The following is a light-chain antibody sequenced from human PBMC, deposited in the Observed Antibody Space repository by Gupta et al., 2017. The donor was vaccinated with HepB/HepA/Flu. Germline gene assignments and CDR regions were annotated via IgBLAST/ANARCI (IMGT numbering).Light chain of an antibody. V-gene: IGKV2-28*01. J-gene: IGKJ2*01. CDR3: MQALQAPRT. CDR2: LGS. CDR1: QSPLSSNGYNY. Sequence: DIVMTQSPLSLPVTPGEPASISCRSSQSPLSSNGYNYLDWYLQKPGQSPQVLIYLGSNRASGVPDRFSGSGSGTDFTLKISRVEAEDVGIYYCMQALQAPRTFGQGTKLEIK.